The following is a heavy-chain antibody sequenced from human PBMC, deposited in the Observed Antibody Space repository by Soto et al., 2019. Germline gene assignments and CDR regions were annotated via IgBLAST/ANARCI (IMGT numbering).Heavy chain of an antibody. J-gene: IGHJ4*02. V-gene: IGHV3-23*01. CDR2: ISASGSST. Sequence: PGGSLRLSCAASGFTFSSSALSWVRQAPVKGLEWVSAISASGSSTYYADSLKGRFTVSRDNSRSTLYLQMNSLRAEDTAVYYCAKEQWEFLHWGQGTLVTVSS. CDR1: GFTFSSSA. CDR3: AKEQWEFLH. D-gene: IGHD1-26*01.